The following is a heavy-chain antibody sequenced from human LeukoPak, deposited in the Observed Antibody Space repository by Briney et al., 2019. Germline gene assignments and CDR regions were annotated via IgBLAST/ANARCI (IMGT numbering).Heavy chain of an antibody. D-gene: IGHD4-17*01. CDR2: ISYDGSNK. CDR3: AKDYGDYGGFHD. CDR1: GFTFSSYG. Sequence: PGGSLRLSCAASGFTFSSYGMHWVRQAPGKGLEWVAVISYDGSNKYYADSVKGRFTISRDNSKNTLYLQMNSLRAEDTAVYYCAKDYGDYGGFHDWGQGTLVTVSS. J-gene: IGHJ4*02. V-gene: IGHV3-30*18.